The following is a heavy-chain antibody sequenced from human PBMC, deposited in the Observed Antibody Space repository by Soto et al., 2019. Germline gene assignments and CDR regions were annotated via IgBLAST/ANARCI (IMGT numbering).Heavy chain of an antibody. D-gene: IGHD3-16*01. CDR3: AKEGGRGGGCFDY. Sequence: EVQLLESGGGLVQPGGSLRLYYAASRFTFSSYAMSWVRQAPGKGLEWVSAISGSGGSTYYADSVKGRFTISRDNSKNTLYLQMNSLRAEDTAVYYCAKEGGRGGGCFDYWGQGTLVTVSS. CDR1: RFTFSSYA. CDR2: ISGSGGST. J-gene: IGHJ4*02. V-gene: IGHV3-23*01.